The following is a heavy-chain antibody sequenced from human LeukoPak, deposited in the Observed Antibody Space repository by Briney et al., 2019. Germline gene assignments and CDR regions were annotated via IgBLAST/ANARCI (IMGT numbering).Heavy chain of an antibody. V-gene: IGHV1-8*01. CDR2: MNPNSGNT. CDR3: ARGHKPRYCSGGSCYYYYYYMDV. D-gene: IGHD2-15*01. Sequence: ASVKVSCKASGYTFTSYDINWVRQATGQGLEWMGWMNPNSGNTGYAQKFQGRVAMTRNTSISTAYMELSSLRSEDTAVYYCARGHKPRYCSGGSCYYYYYYMDVWGKGTTVIVSS. CDR1: GYTFTSYD. J-gene: IGHJ6*03.